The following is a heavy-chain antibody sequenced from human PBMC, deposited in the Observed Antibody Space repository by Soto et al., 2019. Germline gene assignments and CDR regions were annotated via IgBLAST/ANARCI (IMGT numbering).Heavy chain of an antibody. Sequence: EVQLVESGGGLVQPGGSLRLSCAASGFTFSSYWMHWVRQAPGKGLVWVSRINSDGSSTSYADSVKGRFTISRDNAKNTLYLQMNSLGAEDTAVYYCARGWELWYQSIDYWGQGTLVTVSS. J-gene: IGHJ4*02. D-gene: IGHD1-26*01. V-gene: IGHV3-74*01. CDR1: GFTFSSYW. CDR2: INSDGSST. CDR3: ARGWELWYQSIDY.